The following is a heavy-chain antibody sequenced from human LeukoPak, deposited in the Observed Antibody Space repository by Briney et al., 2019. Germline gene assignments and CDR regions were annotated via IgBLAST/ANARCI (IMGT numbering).Heavy chain of an antibody. CDR3: AAELGGDPEQWLST. CDR2: IVVGSGNT. D-gene: IGHD6-19*01. V-gene: IGHV1-58*02. Sequence: ASVKVSCKASGFTSTSSAMQWVRQARGQRLEWIGWIVVGSGNTNYAQKFQERVTITRDMSTSTAYMELSSLRSEDTAVYYCAAELGGDPEQWLSTWGQGTLVTVSS. CDR1: GFTSTSSA. J-gene: IGHJ4*02.